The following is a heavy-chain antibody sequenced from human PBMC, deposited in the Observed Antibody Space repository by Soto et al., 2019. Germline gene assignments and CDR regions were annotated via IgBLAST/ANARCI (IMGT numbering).Heavy chain of an antibody. CDR3: ATGLDVVPSDRYYYYYYVMDV. Sequence: PGESLKISCKGSGYSFTSYWISWVRQMPGKGLEWMGRIDPSDSYTNYSPSFQGHVTISADKSISTAYLQWSSLKASDTAMYYCATGLDVVPSDRYYYYYYVMDVWGQGTTVTVSS. J-gene: IGHJ6*02. D-gene: IGHD2-2*01. CDR1: GYSFTSYW. V-gene: IGHV5-10-1*01. CDR2: IDPSDSYT.